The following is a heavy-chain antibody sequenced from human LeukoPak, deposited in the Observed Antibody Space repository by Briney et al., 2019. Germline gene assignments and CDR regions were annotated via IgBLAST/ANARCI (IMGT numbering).Heavy chain of an antibody. J-gene: IGHJ4*02. D-gene: IGHD2-15*01. CDR1: GLTFSSYW. CDR2: INSDGSST. CDR3: ARGLNAVVAATFSY. Sequence: GGSLRLSCAASGLTFSSYWMHWVRHAPGKGLVWVSRINSDGSSTDYADSVKGRFTISRDNAKNTLYLQMNSLRAEDTAVYYCARGLNAVVAATFSYWGQGTLVTVSS. V-gene: IGHV3-74*01.